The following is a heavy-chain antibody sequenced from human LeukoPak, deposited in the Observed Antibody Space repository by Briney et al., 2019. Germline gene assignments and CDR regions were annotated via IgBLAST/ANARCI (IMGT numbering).Heavy chain of an antibody. Sequence: GGSLRLSCAASGFTFSSYAMRWVGQAPGKGLEWVSSMSGSGGSTYYADSVKGRFTISRDNSKNTLYLQMNSLRAEDTAVYYCATDALEYDSSGYWAENDYWGQGTLVTVSS. CDR2: MSGSGGST. V-gene: IGHV3-23*01. D-gene: IGHD3-22*01. CDR1: GFTFSSYA. CDR3: ATDALEYDSSGYWAENDY. J-gene: IGHJ4*02.